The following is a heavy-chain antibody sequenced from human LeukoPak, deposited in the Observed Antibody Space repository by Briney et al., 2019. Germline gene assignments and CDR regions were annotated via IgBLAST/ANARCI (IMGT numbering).Heavy chain of an antibody. V-gene: IGHV4-59*01. Sequence: SETLSLTCTVSGGSISSYYWSWIRQPPGKGLEWIGYNYYNGSTNYNPSLKSRVTISVDTFKNQFSLKLSSVTAADTAVYYCARGTRGDYVYHRGNFRRMVYYYYMDVWGKGTTVTVSS. CDR1: GGSISSYY. CDR2: NYYNGST. J-gene: IGHJ6*03. D-gene: IGHD4-17*01. CDR3: ARGTRGDYVYHRGNFRRMVYYYYMDV.